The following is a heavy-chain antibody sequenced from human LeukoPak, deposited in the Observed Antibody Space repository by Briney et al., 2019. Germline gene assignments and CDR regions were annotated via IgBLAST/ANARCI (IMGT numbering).Heavy chain of an antibody. V-gene: IGHV1-18*01. CDR3: ARLPQYSSSWYVDY. CDR1: GYTFSSYG. Sequence: ASVKVSCKASGYTFSSYGISWVRRAPGQGLEWLGYISAYNGNTDYAQKLQGRVTMTTDTSTSTAYMELRSLRSDDTAVYYCARLPQYSSSWYVDYWGQGTLVTVSS. D-gene: IGHD6-13*01. J-gene: IGHJ4*02. CDR2: ISAYNGNT.